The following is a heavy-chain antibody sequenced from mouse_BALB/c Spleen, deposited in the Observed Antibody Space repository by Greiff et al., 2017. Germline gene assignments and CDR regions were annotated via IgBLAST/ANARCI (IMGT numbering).Heavy chain of an antibody. CDR3: ARSGDYEAMDY. J-gene: IGHJ4*01. CDR1: GYAFTNYL. Sequence: VQLQQSGAELVRPGTSVKVSCKASGYAFTNYLIEWVKQRPGQGLEWIGVINPGSGGTNYNEKFKGKATLTADKSSSTAYMQLSSLTSDDSAVYFCARSGDYEAMDYWGQGTSVTVSS. CDR2: INPGSGGT. V-gene: IGHV1-54*01.